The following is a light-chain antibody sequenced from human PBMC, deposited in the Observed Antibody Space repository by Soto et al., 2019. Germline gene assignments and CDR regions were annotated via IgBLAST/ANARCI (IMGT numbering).Light chain of an antibody. V-gene: IGKV2-30*01. CDR3: MQAAHWPRT. CDR1: QSLVFRDGNTY. CDR2: KVS. J-gene: IGKJ1*01. Sequence: DVVMAQSPLSLPVALGQPASISCRSNQSLVFRDGNTYLNWFHQRPGQSPRRLIYKVSYRDSGVPDRFSGSGSGTDFTLTISRVEAEDVGIYYCMQAAHWPRTFDQGTRVEIK.